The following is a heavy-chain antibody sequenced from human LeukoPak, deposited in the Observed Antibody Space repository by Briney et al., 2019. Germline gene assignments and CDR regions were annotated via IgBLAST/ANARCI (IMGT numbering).Heavy chain of an antibody. D-gene: IGHD4-23*01. CDR1: GSTFNNYA. Sequence: GGSLRLSCAASGSTFNNYAMHWVRQAPGKGLEYVSAISSNGGSTYYANSVKGRFTISRDNSKNTLYLQVGSLRDEDMAVYYCARVDRGGLDPWGQGTLVTVSS. CDR3: ARVDRGGLDP. CDR2: ISSNGGST. V-gene: IGHV3-64*01. J-gene: IGHJ5*02.